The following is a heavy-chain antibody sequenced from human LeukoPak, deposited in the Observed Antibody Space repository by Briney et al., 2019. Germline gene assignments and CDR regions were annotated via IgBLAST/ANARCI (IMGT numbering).Heavy chain of an antibody. D-gene: IGHD1-14*01. CDR3: AKDPVRGLRPEY. CDR1: GFTFSSYA. V-gene: IGHV3-23*01. Sequence: GGSLRLSCAASGFTFSSYAMSWVRQAPGKGLEWVSAISGSGGSTYYADSVKGRFTISRDSSKNTLYLQMNSLRAEDTAVYYCAKDPVRGLRPEYWGPGTLVTVSS. CDR2: ISGSGGST. J-gene: IGHJ4*02.